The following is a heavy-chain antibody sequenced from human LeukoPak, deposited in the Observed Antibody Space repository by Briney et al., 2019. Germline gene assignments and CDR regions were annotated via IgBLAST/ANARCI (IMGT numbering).Heavy chain of an antibody. CDR2: ISSSGSPI. CDR1: GFTFSDYY. Sequence: GGSLRPSCAASGFTFSDYYMSWIRQAPGKGLEWVSYISSSGSPIKYADSVKGRFTISRDNAKNSLYLQMNSPRAEDTAAYYCARGPRDAFDIWGQGTMVTVSS. J-gene: IGHJ3*02. V-gene: IGHV3-11*01. CDR3: ARGPRDAFDI.